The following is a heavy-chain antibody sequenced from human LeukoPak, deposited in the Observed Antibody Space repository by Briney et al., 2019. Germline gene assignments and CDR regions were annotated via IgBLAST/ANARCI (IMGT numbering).Heavy chain of an antibody. J-gene: IGHJ4*02. V-gene: IGHV3-66*01. D-gene: IGHD3-22*01. CDR2: IYSGGST. CDR3: ARTRRRYYYDSSGYSDY. Sequence: GGSLRLSCAASGFTVSSNYMSWVRQAPGKGLEWVSVIYSGGSTYYADSVKGRFTISRDNSKNTLYLQMNSLRAEDTVVYYCARTRRRYYYDSSGYSDYWGQGTLVTVSS. CDR1: GFTVSSNY.